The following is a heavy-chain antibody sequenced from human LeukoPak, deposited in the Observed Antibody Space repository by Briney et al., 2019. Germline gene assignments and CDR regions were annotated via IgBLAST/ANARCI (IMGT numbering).Heavy chain of an antibody. D-gene: IGHD2-2*01. CDR1: GYTFTGYY. V-gene: IGHV1-2*02. Sequence: ASVKVSCKASGYTFTGYYMHWVRQAPGQGLEWMGWINPNSGGTNYAQKFQGMVTMTRDTSISTAYMELSRLRSDDTAVYYCARAGSYCSSTSCRKYFQHWGQGTLVTVSS. J-gene: IGHJ1*01. CDR3: ARAGSYCSSTSCRKYFQH. CDR2: INPNSGGT.